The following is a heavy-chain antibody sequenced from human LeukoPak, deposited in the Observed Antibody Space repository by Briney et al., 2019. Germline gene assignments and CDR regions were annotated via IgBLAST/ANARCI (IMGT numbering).Heavy chain of an antibody. CDR3: ARDRGSGSYSYYYGMDV. Sequence: PGGSLRLSCAASEFTVSSNYMSWVRQAPGKGLDWVSVIYSGGSTYYADSVKGRFTISRDNSKNTLYLQMNSLRAEDAAVYYCARDRGSGSYSYYYGMDVWGQGTTVTVSS. J-gene: IGHJ6*02. D-gene: IGHD3-10*01. CDR1: EFTVSSNY. V-gene: IGHV3-53*01. CDR2: IYSGGST.